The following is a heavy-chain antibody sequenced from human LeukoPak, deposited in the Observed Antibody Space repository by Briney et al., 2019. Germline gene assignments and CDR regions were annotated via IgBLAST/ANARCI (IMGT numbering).Heavy chain of an antibody. CDR3: AKDRHAPGRYCSSTTCFPFDS. Sequence: PGRSLRLSCAASGFTFSSYGMSWVRQAPGKGLEWVSAISGSGGSTYYADSVKGRFTISRDNTKNTLYLQMNSLRAEDTAVYYCAKDRHAPGRYCSSTTCFPFDSWGQGTLVTVSS. CDR2: ISGSGGST. V-gene: IGHV3-23*01. CDR1: GFTFSSYG. D-gene: IGHD2-2*01. J-gene: IGHJ5*01.